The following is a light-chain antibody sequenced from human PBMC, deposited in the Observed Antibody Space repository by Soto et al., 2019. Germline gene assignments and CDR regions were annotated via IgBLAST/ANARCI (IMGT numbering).Light chain of an antibody. CDR2: GAS. J-gene: IGKJ1*01. V-gene: IGKV3-20*01. Sequence: EIVLAQSPGTLSLSPGERATLSCRASQSVTNSFLAWYQQKPGQAPRLLIYGASRRATGIPDSFTGSGSGTDFNLTISRLEPEDFAVYYCQQYVSSPWAFGQGTKVVI. CDR3: QQYVSSPWA. CDR1: QSVTNSF.